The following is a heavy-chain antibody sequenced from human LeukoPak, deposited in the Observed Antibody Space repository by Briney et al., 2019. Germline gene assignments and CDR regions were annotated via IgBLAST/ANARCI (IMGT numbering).Heavy chain of an antibody. CDR1: GGSISSSNW. V-gene: IGHV4-4*02. Sequence: PSETLSLTCAVSGGSISSSNWWSWVRQPPGKGLEWMGEIYHSGSTNYNPSLKSRVTISVDKSKNQFSLKLSSVTAADTAVYYCASWDDSSGYSGTGFDYWGQGTLVTVSS. CDR3: ASWDDSSGYSGTGFDY. J-gene: IGHJ4*02. CDR2: IYHSGST. D-gene: IGHD3-22*01.